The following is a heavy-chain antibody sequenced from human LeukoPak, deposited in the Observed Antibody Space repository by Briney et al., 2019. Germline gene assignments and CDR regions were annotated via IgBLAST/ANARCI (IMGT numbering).Heavy chain of an antibody. D-gene: IGHD3-10*01. V-gene: IGHV6-1*01. CDR2: TYYRSKWYN. J-gene: IGHJ4*02. CDR3: ARDLYVYYGSGSYLYFDY. Sequence: SQTLSLTCAISGDSVSSNSAAWNWIRQSPSRGLEWLGRTYYRSKWYNDYAVSVKSRITINPDTSKNQFSLQLNSVTPEDTAVYYCARDLYVYYGSGSYLYFDYWGQGTLVTVSS. CDR1: GDSVSSNSAA.